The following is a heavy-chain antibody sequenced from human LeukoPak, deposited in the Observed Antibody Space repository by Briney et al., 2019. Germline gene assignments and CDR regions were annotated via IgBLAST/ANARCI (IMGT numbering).Heavy chain of an antibody. Sequence: ASVKVSCKASGFSFTGYYLHWVRQAPGQGLEWMGWINPNSGGTNYAQKFQGRVTMTRDTSFSTAYMELSRLRSDDTAVYFCARVQYYYDSSGYSLGYWGQGTLVTVSS. CDR3: ARVQYYYDSSGYSLGY. V-gene: IGHV1-2*02. CDR1: GFSFTGYY. J-gene: IGHJ4*02. CDR2: INPNSGGT. D-gene: IGHD3-22*01.